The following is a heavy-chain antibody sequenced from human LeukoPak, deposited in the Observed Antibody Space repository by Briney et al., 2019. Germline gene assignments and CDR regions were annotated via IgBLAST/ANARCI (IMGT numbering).Heavy chain of an antibody. V-gene: IGHV3-23*01. J-gene: IGHJ4*02. D-gene: IGHD2-8*01. Sequence: GGSLRLSCAASGFTFSSDVMSWVRQAPGKGLEWVSATSSSDPGTYYADSVRGRFTISRDNSKNTLYLQLNSLRVEGAAVYYCARALIGYYFDYWGQGTLVTVSS. CDR1: GFTFSSDV. CDR3: ARALIGYYFDY. CDR2: TSSSDPGT.